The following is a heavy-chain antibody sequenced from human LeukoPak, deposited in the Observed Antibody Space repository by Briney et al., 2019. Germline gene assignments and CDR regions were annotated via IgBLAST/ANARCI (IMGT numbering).Heavy chain of an antibody. CDR2: IYYSVST. D-gene: IGHD6-13*01. Sequence: PSETLSLTCTVSGGSISSYYWSWIRQPPGKGLEWIGDIYYSVSTNYNPSLKSRVTISVDTSKNQFSLKLSSVTAADTAIYYCARTYSSSWYDYWGQGTLVTVSS. CDR3: ARTYSSSWYDY. V-gene: IGHV4-59*01. J-gene: IGHJ4*02. CDR1: GGSISSYY.